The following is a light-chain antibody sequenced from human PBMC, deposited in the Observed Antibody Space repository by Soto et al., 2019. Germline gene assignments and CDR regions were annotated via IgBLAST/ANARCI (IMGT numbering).Light chain of an antibody. V-gene: IGKV1-39*01. CDR2: AAS. Sequence: IQVTQSPSSLSASVGDRVTITCRASQSINTYLSWYQQKPGRAPKHLINAASSLQTGVPSRFSCTGSGKDLTLTISSLQPEDFATDYCQQTYGVPRTVGQGTKVDIK. J-gene: IGKJ1*01. CDR3: QQTYGVPRT. CDR1: QSINTY.